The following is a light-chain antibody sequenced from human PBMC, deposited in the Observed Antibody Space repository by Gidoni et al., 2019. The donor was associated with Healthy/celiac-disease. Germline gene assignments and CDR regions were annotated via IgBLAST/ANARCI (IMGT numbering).Light chain of an antibody. CDR1: QSVLYSSNNKNY. CDR2: WAS. V-gene: IGKV4-1*01. CDR3: QQYYSTPLT. J-gene: IGKJ3*01. Sequence: DIVMTQSPDSLAVSPGERATINCKSSQSVLYSSNNKNYLAWYQQKPGQPPKLLIYWASTRESGVPDRFSGSGSGTDFTLTISSLRAEDVAVYYCQQYYSTPLTFGPGTKVDIK.